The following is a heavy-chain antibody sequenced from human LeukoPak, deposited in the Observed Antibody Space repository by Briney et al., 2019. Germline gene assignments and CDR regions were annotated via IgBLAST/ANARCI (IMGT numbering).Heavy chain of an antibody. CDR2: INHSRST. Sequence: SEALSLTCAVYGASFSGYYWSWIRQPPGKGLEWIGEINHSRSTNYNPSLKSRVTISMDKSKNQLSLRLNSVTAADTAIYYCVRGGTYYLPYWGQGILVTVSS. V-gene: IGHV4-34*01. CDR3: VRGGTYYLPY. CDR1: GASFSGYY. D-gene: IGHD1-26*01. J-gene: IGHJ4*02.